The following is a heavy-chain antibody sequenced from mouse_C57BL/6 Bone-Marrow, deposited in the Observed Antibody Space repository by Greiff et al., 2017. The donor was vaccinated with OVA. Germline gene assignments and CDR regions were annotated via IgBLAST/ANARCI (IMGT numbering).Heavy chain of an antibody. Sequence: VQLKESGAELARPGASVKMSCKASGYTFTSYTMHWVKQRPGQGLEWIGYINPSSGYTKYNQKFKDKATLTADKSSSTAYMQLSSLTSEDSAVYYCARFITTVVATDWYFDVWGTGTTVTVSS. CDR3: ARFITTVVATDWYFDV. CDR2: INPSSGYT. V-gene: IGHV1-4*01. J-gene: IGHJ1*03. D-gene: IGHD1-1*01. CDR1: GYTFTSYT.